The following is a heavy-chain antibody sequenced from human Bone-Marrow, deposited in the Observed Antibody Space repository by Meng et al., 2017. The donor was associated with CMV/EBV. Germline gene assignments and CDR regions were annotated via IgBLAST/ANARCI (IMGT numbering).Heavy chain of an antibody. D-gene: IGHD1-26*01. J-gene: IGHJ5*02. V-gene: IGHV1-18*01. CDR3: ARDELGGSPFGFDP. CDR2: ISAYNGNT. Sequence: ASVKVSCKASGYTFTSYGISWVRQAPGQGLEWMGWISAYNGNTNYAQKLQGRVTMTTDTSTSTAYMGLRSLRSDDTAVYYCARDELGGSPFGFDPWGQGTLVTVSS. CDR1: GYTFTSYG.